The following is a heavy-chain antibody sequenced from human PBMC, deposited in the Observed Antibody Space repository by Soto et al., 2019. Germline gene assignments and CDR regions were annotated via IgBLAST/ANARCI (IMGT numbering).Heavy chain of an antibody. CDR3: ASPVASAGTHRYFYGLDA. J-gene: IGHJ6*01. CDR1: GFTFRSYW. V-gene: IGHV3-74*01. D-gene: IGHD6-25*01. CDR2: IDSDGSST. Sequence: EVQLVESGGGLVQPGGSLRLSCAASGFTFRSYWMHWVRQVPGKWLVWVSRIDSDGSSTNYADSVKGGFTISRDNAKYTVYLQMNSLRSEETALNDCASPVASAGTHRYFYGLDAWGRGTTVNVSS.